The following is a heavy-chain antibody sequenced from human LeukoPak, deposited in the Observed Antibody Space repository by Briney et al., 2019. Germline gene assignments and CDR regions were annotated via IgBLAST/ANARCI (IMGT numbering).Heavy chain of an antibody. D-gene: IGHD4-17*01. CDR2: IYYSGST. Sequence: SETLSLTCTVSGRYISGDYWSWIRQPPGKGLEWIGYIYYSGSTIYNPSLKSRVTISVDTAKDQFSLKLSSVTAADTAVYYCARGTYGDYVISAFDIWGQGTMVTVSS. J-gene: IGHJ3*02. CDR3: ARGTYGDYVISAFDI. CDR1: GRYISGDY. V-gene: IGHV4-59*01.